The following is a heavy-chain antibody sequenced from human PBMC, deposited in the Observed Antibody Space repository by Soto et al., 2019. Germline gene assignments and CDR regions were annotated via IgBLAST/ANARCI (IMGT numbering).Heavy chain of an antibody. CDR2: IYSGGST. Sequence: GGSLRLSCAASGFTVSSNYMSWVRQAPGKGLEWVSVIYSGGSTYYADSVKGRFTISRHNSKNTLYLQMNSLRAEDTAVYYCARLPGIYYYYYMDVWGKGTTVTVSS. CDR1: GFTVSSNY. CDR3: ARLPGIYYYYYMDV. V-gene: IGHV3-53*04. D-gene: IGHD6-13*01. J-gene: IGHJ6*03.